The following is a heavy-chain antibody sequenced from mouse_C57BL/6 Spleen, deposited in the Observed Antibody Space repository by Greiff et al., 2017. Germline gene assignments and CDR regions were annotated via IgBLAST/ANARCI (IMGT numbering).Heavy chain of an antibody. V-gene: IGHV1-26*01. CDR1: GYTFTDYY. CDR2: INPNNGGT. J-gene: IGHJ2*01. CDR3: ARGPHYGDY. Sequence: EVQLQQSGPELVKPGASVKISCKASGYTFTDYYMNWVKQSHGKSLEWIGDINPNNGGTSYNQKFKGKATLTVDKSSSTAYMELRSLTSEDSAVYYCARGPHYGDYWGQGTTLTVSS.